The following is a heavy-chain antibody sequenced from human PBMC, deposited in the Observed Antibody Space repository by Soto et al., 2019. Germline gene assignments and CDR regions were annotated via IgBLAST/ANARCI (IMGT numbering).Heavy chain of an antibody. Sequence: ASVKVSCKASGYTFTSYGISWVRQAPGQGLEWMGWISAYNGNTNYAQKLQGRVTMTTDTSTSTAYMELRSLRSDDTAVYYCARAGITFFGVVDAFDIWGQGTMVTVSS. D-gene: IGHD3-3*01. CDR2: ISAYNGNT. CDR3: ARAGITFFGVVDAFDI. CDR1: GYTFTSYG. V-gene: IGHV1-18*01. J-gene: IGHJ3*02.